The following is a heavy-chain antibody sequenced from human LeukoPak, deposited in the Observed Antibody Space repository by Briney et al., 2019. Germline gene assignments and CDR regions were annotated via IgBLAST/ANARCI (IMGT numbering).Heavy chain of an antibody. CDR3: AKDEHTGRYYYGMDV. CDR2: ISGSGGSA. V-gene: IGHV3-23*01. D-gene: IGHD2-8*02. J-gene: IGHJ6*02. CDR1: GFTFSSYA. Sequence: PGGSLRLSCAASGFTFSSYAMSWVRQAPGKGLEWVSAISGSGGSAYYADSVKGRFTISRDNSKNTLYLQMNSLRAEDTAVYYCAKDEHTGRYYYGMDVWGQGTTVTVSS.